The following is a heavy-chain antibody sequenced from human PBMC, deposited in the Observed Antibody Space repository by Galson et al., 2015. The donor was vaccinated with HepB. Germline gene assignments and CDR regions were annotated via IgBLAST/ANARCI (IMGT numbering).Heavy chain of an antibody. CDR1: GFTFSRHT. J-gene: IGHJ6*02. CDR3: ARALGMIQDFWGTSYPGYGMDV. Sequence: SLRLSCAASGFTFSRHTMHWVRQAPGKGLGWVAVTSDDGSNKWYADSVKGRFTISRDNSKNTLYLQMNSLRAEDTAVYYCARALGMIQDFWGTSYPGYGMDVWGQGTTVTVSS. CDR2: TSDDGSNK. D-gene: IGHD3-3*01. V-gene: IGHV3-30*04.